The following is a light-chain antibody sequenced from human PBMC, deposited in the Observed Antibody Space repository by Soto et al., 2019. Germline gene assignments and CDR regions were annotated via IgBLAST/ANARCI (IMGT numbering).Light chain of an antibody. V-gene: IGLV2-8*01. CDR2: AVS. CDR3: IAYAGNDNFV. Sequence: QSLLTQPPSASGSPGQSVTIYCTGSINDVGGNNDYVSWYQQHPGKAPKLLIYAVSKRPSGVSERFSGSKSGNTASLTVSGLQAEDEADYYCIAYAGNDNFVFGSGTKVTVL. J-gene: IGLJ1*01. CDR1: INDVGGNNDY.